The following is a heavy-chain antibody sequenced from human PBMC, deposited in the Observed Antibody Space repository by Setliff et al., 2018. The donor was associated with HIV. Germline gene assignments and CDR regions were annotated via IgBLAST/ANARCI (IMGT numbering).Heavy chain of an antibody. D-gene: IGHD1-1*01. Sequence: PGGSLRLSCTASGFSLSTYPMNWVRQIPGKGLEWVSNIRTDTDDKSYAGSVKGRFTSSRDKAKNSLYLQMTSLRVDDTAIYYCATDNDNAFNIWGQGTMVTVSS. J-gene: IGHJ3*02. CDR3: ATDNDNAFNI. V-gene: IGHV3-21*05. CDR1: GFSLSTYP. CDR2: IRTDTDDK.